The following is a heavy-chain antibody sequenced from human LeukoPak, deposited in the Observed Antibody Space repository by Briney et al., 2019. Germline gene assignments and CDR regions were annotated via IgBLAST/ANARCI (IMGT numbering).Heavy chain of an antibody. CDR2: IIPIFGTA. V-gene: IGHV1-69*05. Sequence: SVKVSCKASGGTFSSYAISWVRQAPGQGLEWMGRIIPIFGTANYAQKFQGRVTITTDESTSTAYMELSSLRSEDTAVYYCASGGYSYGYGGDYWGQGTLVTVSS. CDR1: GGTFSSYA. CDR3: ASGGYSYGYGGDY. D-gene: IGHD5-18*01. J-gene: IGHJ4*02.